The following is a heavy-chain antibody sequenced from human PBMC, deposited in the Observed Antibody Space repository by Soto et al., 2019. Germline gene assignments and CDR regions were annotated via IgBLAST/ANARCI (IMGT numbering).Heavy chain of an antibody. CDR1: GNSIRSGGYY. V-gene: IGHV4-39*07. J-gene: IGHJ4*02. Sequence: SETLSLTFTVSGNSIRSGGYYWSWVRQPPGKGPEWIGEIFHSGVTYYDPSLKSRVTISVDTSKNQFSLILKSMTAADTATYYHAFGYWGQGALVTVSS. CDR2: IFHSGVT. CDR3: AFGY.